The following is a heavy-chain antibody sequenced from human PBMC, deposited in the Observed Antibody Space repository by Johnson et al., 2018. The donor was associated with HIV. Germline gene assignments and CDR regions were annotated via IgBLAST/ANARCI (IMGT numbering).Heavy chain of an antibody. Sequence: VQLVESGGGLVQPGRSLRLSCAASGFTFDDYAMSWIRQAPGKGLEWVAGISGSGASKYHADSVRGRFTISRDNSKNTLYLQMNSLRAEDTAVYYCARDLGGGYSSSSYAFDIWGQGTMVTVSS. V-gene: IGHV3-23*04. CDR1: GFTFDDYA. CDR3: ARDLGGGYSSSSYAFDI. CDR2: ISGSGASK. J-gene: IGHJ3*02. D-gene: IGHD6-6*01.